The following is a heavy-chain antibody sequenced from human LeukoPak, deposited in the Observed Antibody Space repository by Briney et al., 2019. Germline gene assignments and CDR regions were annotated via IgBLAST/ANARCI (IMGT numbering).Heavy chain of an antibody. D-gene: IGHD3-10*01. Sequence: GGSLRLSCAASGFSFSNAWMSWVRQAPGKGLEWVSSISSSSSYIYYADSVKGRFTISRDNAKNSLYLQMNSLRAEDTAVYYCARDGYGSGSYYHYYFDYWGQGTLVTVSS. V-gene: IGHV3-21*01. CDR3: ARDGYGSGSYYHYYFDY. CDR2: ISSSSSYI. CDR1: GFSFSNAW. J-gene: IGHJ4*02.